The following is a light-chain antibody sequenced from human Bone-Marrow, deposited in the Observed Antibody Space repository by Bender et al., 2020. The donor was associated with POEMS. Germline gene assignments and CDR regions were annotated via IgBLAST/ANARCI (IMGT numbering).Light chain of an antibody. J-gene: IGLJ1*01. CDR3: QSYDSRLTGFNV. Sequence: QSELTQPSSVSGAPGQRVTISCTGSSSNIGAGYDVHWYQQFPGAAPKLLIYGNNNRPSGVPDRFSGSKSGTSASLVITDLQAEDDADYYCQSYDSRLTGFNVFGTGTKVIVL. CDR2: GNN. CDR1: SSNIGAGYD. V-gene: IGLV1-40*01.